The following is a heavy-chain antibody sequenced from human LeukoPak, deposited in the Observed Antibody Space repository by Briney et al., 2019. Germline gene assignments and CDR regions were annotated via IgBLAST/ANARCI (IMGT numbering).Heavy chain of an antibody. V-gene: IGHV1-46*01. CDR1: GYTFTTYY. CDR3: ARAYDSSGYYFDQ. J-gene: IGHJ4*02. D-gene: IGHD3-22*01. Sequence: ASVKVSCKASGYTFTTYYMNWVRQAPGQGLEWMGIINPSGGSTSYAQKFQGRVTMTRDTSTSTVYMELSSLRSEDTGVYYCARAYDSSGYYFDQWGEGTLLTVSS. CDR2: INPSGGST.